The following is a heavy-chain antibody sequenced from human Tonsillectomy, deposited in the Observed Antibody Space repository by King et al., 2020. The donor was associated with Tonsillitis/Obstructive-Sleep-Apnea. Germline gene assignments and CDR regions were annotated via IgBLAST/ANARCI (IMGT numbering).Heavy chain of an antibody. V-gene: IGHV3-30*01. CDR2: ISYDGSNK. CDR1: GFTFSSYA. D-gene: IGHD3-3*01. CDR3: AGAIFGVVWDAFDI. J-gene: IGHJ3*02. Sequence: VQLVESGGGVVQPGRSLRLSCAASGFTFSSYAMHWVRQAPGKGLEWVAVISYDGSNKYYADSVKGRFTISRDNSKNTLYLQMNSLRAEDTAVYYCAGAIFGVVWDAFDIWGQGTMVTVSS.